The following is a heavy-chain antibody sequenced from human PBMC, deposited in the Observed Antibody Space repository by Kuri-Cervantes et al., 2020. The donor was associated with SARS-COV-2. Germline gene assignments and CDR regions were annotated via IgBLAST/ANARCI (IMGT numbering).Heavy chain of an antibody. CDR2: IYTSGST. CDR1: GGPISSYY. CDR3: ARVIARWYTSPGYYYYYMDV. V-gene: IGHV4-4*07. D-gene: IGHD4-23*01. Sequence: SETLSLTCTVSGGPISSYYWSWIRQPAGKGLEWIGRIYTSGSTNYNPSLKSRVTMSVDTSKNQFSLKLSSVTAADTAVYYCARVIARWYTSPGYYYYYMDVWGKGTTVTVSS. J-gene: IGHJ6*03.